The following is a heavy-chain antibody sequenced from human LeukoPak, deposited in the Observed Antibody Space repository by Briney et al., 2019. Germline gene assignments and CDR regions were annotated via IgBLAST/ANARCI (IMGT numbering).Heavy chain of an antibody. Sequence: VGSLRLSCAASGFTFSSYGMHWVRQAPGKGLEWVAVIWYDGSNKYYADSVKGRFTISRDNSKNTLYLQMNSLRAEDTAVYYCARRTGAYGMDVWGQGTTVTVSS. CDR3: ARRTGAYGMDV. CDR1: GFTFSSYG. J-gene: IGHJ6*02. CDR2: IWYDGSNK. V-gene: IGHV3-33*01. D-gene: IGHD4/OR15-4a*01.